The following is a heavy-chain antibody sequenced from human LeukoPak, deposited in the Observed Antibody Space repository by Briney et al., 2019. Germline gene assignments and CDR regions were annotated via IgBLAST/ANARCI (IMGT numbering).Heavy chain of an antibody. CDR1: GGSISSSNYY. V-gene: IGHV4-39*07. D-gene: IGHD5-18*01. Sequence: SETLSLTCTVSGGSISSSNYYWGWIRQPPGKGLEWIGEINHSGSTNYNPSLKSRVTISVDTSKNQFSLKLSSVTAADTAVYYCARVSRGYSYGHHYYYYMDVWGKGTTVTVSS. J-gene: IGHJ6*03. CDR3: ARVSRGYSYGHHYYYYMDV. CDR2: INHSGST.